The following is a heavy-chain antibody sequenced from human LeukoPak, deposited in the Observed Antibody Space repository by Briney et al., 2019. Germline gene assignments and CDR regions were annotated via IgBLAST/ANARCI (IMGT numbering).Heavy chain of an antibody. D-gene: IGHD3-10*01. CDR3: ARDLSRWFGELLSENWFDP. CDR1: GFTFTNYW. CDR2: IKPDGSEE. J-gene: IGHJ5*02. Sequence: PGGSLRLSCAASGFTFTNYWMSWVRQGPGKGLEWVANIKPDGSEEYYVDSVKGRFTISRDNAKNSLYLQMNSLRAEDTAVYYRARDLSRWFGELLSENWFDPWGQGTLVTVSS. V-gene: IGHV3-7*01.